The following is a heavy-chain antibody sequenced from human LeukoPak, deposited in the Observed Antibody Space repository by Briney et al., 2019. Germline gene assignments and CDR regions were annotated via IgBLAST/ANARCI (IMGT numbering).Heavy chain of an antibody. Sequence: GGSLRLSCAASGFTFSSYAMSWVRQAPGKGLEWVSGITGGGGSTYYADSVKGRFTISRDNSKNTLYLQMHSLRAEDTAVYYCAKDPPHLYDYLWGSFDYWGQGTLVTVSS. D-gene: IGHD3-16*01. CDR3: AKDPPHLYDYLWGSFDY. CDR1: GFTFSSYA. J-gene: IGHJ4*02. CDR2: ITGGGGST. V-gene: IGHV3-23*01.